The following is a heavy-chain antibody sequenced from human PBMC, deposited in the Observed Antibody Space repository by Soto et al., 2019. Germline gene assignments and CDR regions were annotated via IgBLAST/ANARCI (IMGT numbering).Heavy chain of an antibody. J-gene: IGHJ4*02. CDR1: GGTFSSYA. CDR2: IIPIFGTA. D-gene: IGHD1-26*01. CDR3: ARDLSGSYSHYFDY. V-gene: IGHV1-69*06. Sequence: SVKVSCKASGGTFSSYAISWVREAPGQGLEWMGGIIPIFGTANYAQKFQGRVTITADKSTSTAYMELSSLRSEDTAVYYCARDLSGSYSHYFDYWGQGTLVTVSS.